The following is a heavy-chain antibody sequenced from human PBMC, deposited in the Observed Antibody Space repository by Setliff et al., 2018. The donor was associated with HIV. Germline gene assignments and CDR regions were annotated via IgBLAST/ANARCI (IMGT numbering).Heavy chain of an antibody. J-gene: IGHJ3*02. CDR3: ARDPKVEWDLLGAFDI. CDR2: IYTSGST. CDR1: GGSFSSGSYY. Sequence: SETLSLTCTVSGGSFSSGSYYWSWIRQSAGKGLEWIGRIYTSGSTNYNPSLKSRVTISVDTSKNQFSLKLSSVTAADTAVYYCARDPKVEWDLLGAFDIWGQGTMVTVSS. V-gene: IGHV4-61*02. D-gene: IGHD3-16*01.